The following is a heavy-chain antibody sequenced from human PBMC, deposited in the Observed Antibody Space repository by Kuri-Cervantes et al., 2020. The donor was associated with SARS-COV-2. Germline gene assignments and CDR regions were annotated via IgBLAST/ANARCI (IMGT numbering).Heavy chain of an antibody. J-gene: IGHJ6*02. Sequence: GESLKISCAASGFTFSSYWMSWVRQAPGKGLEWVANIKQDGSEKYYVDSVKGRFTISRDNAKNSLYLQMNSLRAEDTAVYYCARDIYYDSSGQYYGMDVWGQGTTVTVSS. CDR1: GFTFSSYW. V-gene: IGHV3-7*01. D-gene: IGHD3-22*01. CDR2: IKQDGSEK. CDR3: ARDIYYDSSGQYYGMDV.